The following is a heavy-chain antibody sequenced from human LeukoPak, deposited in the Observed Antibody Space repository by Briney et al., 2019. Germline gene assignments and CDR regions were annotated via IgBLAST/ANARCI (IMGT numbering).Heavy chain of an antibody. V-gene: IGHV4-39*01. CDR2: IYYSGST. CDR3: VRLAYGSGTAINWFDP. CDR1: GDSFSSRDYN. D-gene: IGHD3-10*01. Sequence: SETLSLTCSVSGDSFSSRDYNWGWLRQPPGKGLEWIGSIYYSGSTSYNASLKSRVTIFVDTSKNQFSLKLSSVTAADTALYFCVRLAYGSGTAINWFDPWGQGTLVTVSS. J-gene: IGHJ5*02.